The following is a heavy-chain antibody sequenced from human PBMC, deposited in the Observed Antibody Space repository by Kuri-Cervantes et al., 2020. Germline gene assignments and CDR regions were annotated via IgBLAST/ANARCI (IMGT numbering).Heavy chain of an antibody. CDR2: VNPNSGNT. V-gene: IGHV1-8*01. Sequence: ASVKVSCKASGYTFPSYDINWVRQATGQGLEWMGWVNPNSGNTGYAQRFQGRVTMTRNTSISTAYMELSSLRSEDTAVYYCARRWAAAGKGNWFDPWGQGTLVTVSS. D-gene: IGHD6-13*01. CDR3: ARRWAAAGKGNWFDP. CDR1: GYTFPSYD. J-gene: IGHJ5*02.